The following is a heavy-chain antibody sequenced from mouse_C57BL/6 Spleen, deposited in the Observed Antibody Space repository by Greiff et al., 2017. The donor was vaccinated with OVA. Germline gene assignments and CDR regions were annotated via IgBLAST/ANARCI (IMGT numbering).Heavy chain of an antibody. J-gene: IGHJ1*03. V-gene: IGHV5-6*01. CDR2: ISSGGSYT. D-gene: IGHD1-1*01. Sequence: EVNLVESGGDLVKPGGSLKLSCAASGFTFSSYGMSWVRQTPDKRLEWVATISSGGSYTYYPDSVKGRFTISRDNAKNTLYLQMSSLKSEDTAMYYCARQTTVVSHWYFDVWGTGTTVTVSS. CDR1: GFTFSSYG. CDR3: ARQTTVVSHWYFDV.